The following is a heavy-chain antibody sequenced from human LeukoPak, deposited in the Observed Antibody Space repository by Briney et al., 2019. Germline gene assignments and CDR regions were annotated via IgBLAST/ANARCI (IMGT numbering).Heavy chain of an antibody. CDR3: ARDPNGDYIGAFDM. Sequence: GGSLRLSCTASGFTFSAYAMMWVRQAPGKGPEWVSAIRGGGTSKFYADSVKGRFRISRDNSKDTLFLQMNSLRAEDTAVYYCARDPNGDYIGAFDMWVPGTMVTVSS. D-gene: IGHD4-17*01. J-gene: IGHJ3*02. V-gene: IGHV3-23*01. CDR1: GFTFSAYA. CDR2: IRGGGTSK.